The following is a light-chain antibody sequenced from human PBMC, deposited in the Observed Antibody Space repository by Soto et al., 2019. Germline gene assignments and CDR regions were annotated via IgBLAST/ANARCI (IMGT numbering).Light chain of an antibody. CDR3: QQYGSSPLT. Sequence: EIVLTQSPGTLSLSPGARATLSFRASASVSDNYLAWYQQRSGQAPRLVIYGASSSASAVPDRFSGSGSWADFTLNISRLAPEEFAVYYCQQYGSSPLTFGGGTKVEIK. V-gene: IGKV3-20*01. J-gene: IGKJ4*01. CDR2: GAS. CDR1: ASVSDNY.